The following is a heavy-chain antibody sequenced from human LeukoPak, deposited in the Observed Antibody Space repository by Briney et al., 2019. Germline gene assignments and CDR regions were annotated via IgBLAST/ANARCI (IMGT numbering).Heavy chain of an antibody. Sequence: SVKVSCKASGYTFTSYAISWVRQAPGQGLEWMGGIIPIFGTANYAQKFQGRVTITADESTSTAYMELSSLRSEDTAVYYCASAHVSYSSGWYGVSWGQGTLVTVSS. J-gene: IGHJ4*02. CDR2: IIPIFGTA. CDR3: ASAHVSYSSGWYGVS. V-gene: IGHV1-69*13. D-gene: IGHD6-19*01. CDR1: GYTFTSYA.